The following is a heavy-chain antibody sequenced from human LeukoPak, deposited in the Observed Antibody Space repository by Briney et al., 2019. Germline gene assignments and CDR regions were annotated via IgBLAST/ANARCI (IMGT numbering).Heavy chain of an antibody. J-gene: IGHJ4*02. Sequence: SETLSLTCAVYGGSFSGYYWSWIRQPPGKGLEWIGEINHSGSTNYNPSLKSRVTISVDTSKNQFSLKLSSVTAADTAVYYCARIRRLVRGAFDYWGQGTLVTVSS. CDR2: INHSGST. D-gene: IGHD6-19*01. CDR1: GGSFSGYY. V-gene: IGHV4-34*01. CDR3: ARIRRLVRGAFDY.